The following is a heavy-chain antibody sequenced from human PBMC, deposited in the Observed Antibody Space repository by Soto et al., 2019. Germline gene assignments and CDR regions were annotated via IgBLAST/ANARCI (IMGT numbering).Heavy chain of an antibody. V-gene: IGHV3-30-3*01. CDR3: ARSWERIDY. D-gene: IGHD1-26*01. Sequence: GGSLRLSCAASGFTFSSYAMHWVRQAPGKGLEWVAVISYDGSNKYYADSVKGRFTISRDNSKNTLYLQMNSLRAEDTAVYYCARSWERIDYWGQGTLVTVSS. CDR2: ISYDGSNK. CDR1: GFTFSSYA. J-gene: IGHJ4*02.